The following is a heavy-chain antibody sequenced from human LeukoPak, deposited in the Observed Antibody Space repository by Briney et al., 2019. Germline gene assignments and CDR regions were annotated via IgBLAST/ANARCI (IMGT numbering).Heavy chain of an antibody. J-gene: IGHJ4*02. CDR2: IKSKIDGGTA. V-gene: IGHV3-15*01. Sequence: GGSLRLSCAASGFTFVYAWMSWVSQAPGKGLEWVGRIKSKIDGGTADYAAPVKGRFTISRDDSKNMLYLQVDSLKTEDTAVYYCTCFTWGTSDYWGQGTLVTVSS. D-gene: IGHD3-16*01. CDR3: TCFTWGTSDY. CDR1: GFTFVYAW.